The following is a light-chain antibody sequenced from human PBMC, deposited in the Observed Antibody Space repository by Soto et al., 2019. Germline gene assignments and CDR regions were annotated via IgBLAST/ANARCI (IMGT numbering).Light chain of an antibody. Sequence: DIGMTQSPAPLSVSPGEGATLSCRASQSVGSYLAWYQQKPAQAPKLLIYGVSTRDTGIPARFSGSGSGTEFTLTISSVQSEDFAAYYCQHYNDWPWSFGQGTKVDIK. J-gene: IGKJ1*01. V-gene: IGKV3-15*01. CDR1: QSVGSY. CDR3: QHYNDWPWS. CDR2: GVS.